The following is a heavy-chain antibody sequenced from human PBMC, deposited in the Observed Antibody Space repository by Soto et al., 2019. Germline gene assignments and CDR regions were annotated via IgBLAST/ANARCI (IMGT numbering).Heavy chain of an antibody. D-gene: IGHD3-3*01. CDR1: GGSFSGYY. V-gene: IGHV4-34*01. Sequence: QVQLQQWGAGLLKPSETLSLTCAVYGGSFSGYYWSWIRQPPGKGLEWIGEINHSGSTNYNPSLKSRVTISVDTSKNQFSLKLSSVTAADTAVYYCARAGRITIFNWFDPWGQGTLVTVSS. CDR2: INHSGST. J-gene: IGHJ5*02. CDR3: ARAGRITIFNWFDP.